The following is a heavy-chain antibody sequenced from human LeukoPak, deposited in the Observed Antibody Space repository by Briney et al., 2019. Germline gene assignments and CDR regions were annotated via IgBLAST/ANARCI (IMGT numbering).Heavy chain of an antibody. Sequence: SETLSLTCTVSGGSVSSGSYYWSWIRQPPGKGLEWIGCIYYSGSTNYNPSLKSRVTISVDTSKNQFSLKLSSVTAADTAVYYCARDDGDYTNYYYGMDVWGQGTTVTVSS. CDR1: GGSVSSGSYY. V-gene: IGHV4-61*01. CDR3: ARDDGDYTNYYYGMDV. D-gene: IGHD4-17*01. J-gene: IGHJ6*02. CDR2: IYYSGST.